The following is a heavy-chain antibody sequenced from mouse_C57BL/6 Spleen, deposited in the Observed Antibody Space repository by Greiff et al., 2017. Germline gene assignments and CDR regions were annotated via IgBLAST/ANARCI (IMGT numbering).Heavy chain of an antibody. D-gene: IGHD1-2*01. CDR3: ARSGGNYGCDY. Sequence: QVQLQQSGPELVKPGASVKISCKASGYAFSSSWMNWVKQRPGKGLEWIGRIYPGDGDTNYNGKFKGKATLTADKSSSTAYMQLSSLTSEDSAVYFCARSGGNYGCDYWGQGTTLTVSS. V-gene: IGHV1-82*01. CDR2: IYPGDGDT. J-gene: IGHJ2*01. CDR1: GYAFSSSW.